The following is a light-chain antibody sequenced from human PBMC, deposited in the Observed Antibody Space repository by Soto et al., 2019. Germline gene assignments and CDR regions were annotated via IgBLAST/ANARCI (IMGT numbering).Light chain of an antibody. CDR2: DTN. CDR3: LLYYGGAWV. J-gene: IGLJ3*02. Sequence: QAVVTQEPSLTVSPGGTVTLTCASNTGAVTSDYFPNWFQQKPGQAPKSLIYDTNNKDSWTPARFSGSLLGGKAALSLSGVQPEDEAEYYCLLYYGGAWVFGGGTKLTVL. V-gene: IGLV7-43*01. CDR1: TGAVTSDYF.